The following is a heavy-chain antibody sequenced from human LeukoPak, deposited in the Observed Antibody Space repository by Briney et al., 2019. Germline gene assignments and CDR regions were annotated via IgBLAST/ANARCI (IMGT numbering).Heavy chain of an antibody. CDR1: GYSFTSYW. CDR2: IYPGDSDT. Sequence: PGESLKTSCKGSGYSFTSYWIGWLPQIPGKGLGWMRIIYPGDSDTRYSPSFQGQVTISADKSISTAYLQWSSLKASDTAMYYCARGYYDRSGYYWGQGTLVTVSS. J-gene: IGHJ4*02. D-gene: IGHD3-22*01. CDR3: ARGYYDRSGYY. V-gene: IGHV5-51*01.